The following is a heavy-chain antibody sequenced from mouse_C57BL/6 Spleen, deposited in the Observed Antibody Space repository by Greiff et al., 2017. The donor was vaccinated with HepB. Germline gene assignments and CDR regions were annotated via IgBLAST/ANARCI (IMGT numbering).Heavy chain of an antibody. V-gene: IGHV3-6*01. Sequence: EVKLMESGPGLVKPSQSLSLTCSVTGYSITSGYYWNWIRQFPGNKLEWMGYISYDGSNNYNPSLKNRISITRDTSKNQFFLKLNSVTTEDTATYYCARDGTVWYFDVWGTGTTVTVSS. CDR1: GYSITSGYY. D-gene: IGHD4-1*01. J-gene: IGHJ1*03. CDR3: ARDGTVWYFDV. CDR2: ISYDGSN.